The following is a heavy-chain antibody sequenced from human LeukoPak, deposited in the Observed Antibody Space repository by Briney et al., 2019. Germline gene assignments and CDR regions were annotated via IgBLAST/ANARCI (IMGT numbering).Heavy chain of an antibody. J-gene: IGHJ6*03. V-gene: IGHV1-18*04. CDR3: ARVARYGDYYYYYMDV. CDR1: GYTFTGYY. CDR2: ISAYNGNT. Sequence: ASVKVSCKASGYTFTGYYMHWVRQAPGQGLEWMGWISAYNGNTNYAQKLQGRVTMTTDTSTSTAYMELRSLRSDDTAVYYCARVARYGDYYYYYMDVWGKGTTVTVSS. D-gene: IGHD4-17*01.